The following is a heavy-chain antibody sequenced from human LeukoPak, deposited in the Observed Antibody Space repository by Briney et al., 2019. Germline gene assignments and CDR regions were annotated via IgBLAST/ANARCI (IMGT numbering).Heavy chain of an antibody. V-gene: IGHV3-30*03. D-gene: IGHD4-17*01. J-gene: IGHJ4*02. CDR1: GFTFSSYG. CDR3: ALIYGALDY. CDR2: ISYDGSNK. Sequence: GRSLRLSCAASGFTFSSYGMHWVRQAPGKGLEWVAVISYDGSNKYYADSVKGRFTISRDNSKNTLYLQMNSLRAEDTAVYYCALIYGALDYWGQGTLVTVSS.